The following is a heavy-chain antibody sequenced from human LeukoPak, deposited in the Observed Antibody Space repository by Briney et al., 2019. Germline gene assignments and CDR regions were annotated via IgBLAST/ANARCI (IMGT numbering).Heavy chain of an antibody. D-gene: IGHD3-3*01. CDR2: IYYSGST. J-gene: IGHJ5*02. CDR1: GGSISSYY. V-gene: IGHV4-59*08. CDR3: ARLGDYDFWSGYPNWFDP. Sequence: PSETLSPTCTVSGGSISSYYWSWIRQPPGKGLEWIGYIYYSGSTNYNPSLKSRVTISVDTSKNQFSLKLSSVTAADTAVYYCARLGDYDFWSGYPNWFDPWGQGTLVTVSS.